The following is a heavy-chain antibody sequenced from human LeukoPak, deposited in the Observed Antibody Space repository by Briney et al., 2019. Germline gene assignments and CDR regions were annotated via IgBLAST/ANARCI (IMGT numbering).Heavy chain of an antibody. CDR1: GYSFTNSW. CDR3: ARQGSNRYFDY. D-gene: IGHD6-13*01. V-gene: IGHV5-51*01. CDR2: IYPGDSDA. J-gene: IGHJ4*02. Sequence: RGESLKISCKGSGYSFTNSWIAWVRQMPGKGLEWMGIIYPGDSDARYSPSFQGQVTISADKSISTAYLQWNSLKASDTAMYYCARQGSNRYFDYWGQGTLVTVSS.